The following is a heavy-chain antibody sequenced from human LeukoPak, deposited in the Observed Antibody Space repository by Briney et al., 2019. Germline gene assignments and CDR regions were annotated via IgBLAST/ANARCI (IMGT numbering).Heavy chain of an antibody. Sequence: GGSLRLSCAASGFTFSTYWMSWVRQAPGKGLEWVANIKEDGSEKYYVDSVKGRFTISRDNAKNSLYLQTNSLRAEDTAVYYCARKIHAFDIWGQGTMVTVSS. V-gene: IGHV3-7*01. CDR3: ARKIHAFDI. CDR2: IKEDGSEK. J-gene: IGHJ3*02. CDR1: GFTFSTYW.